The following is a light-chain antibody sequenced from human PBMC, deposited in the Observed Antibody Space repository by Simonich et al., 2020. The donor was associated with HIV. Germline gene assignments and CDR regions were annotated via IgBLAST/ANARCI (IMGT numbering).Light chain of an antibody. CDR3: QLYGSSPVT. J-gene: IGKJ4*01. V-gene: IGKV3D-20*01. Sequence: EIVLTQSPGTLSLSPGERATLSCRASQSVSSSYLAWYQQTPGLAPRLLIYDASSRATGIPDRFSGSGSGTDFTLTISRLEPEDFAVYYCQLYGSSPVTFGGGTKVEIK. CDR2: DAS. CDR1: QSVSSSY.